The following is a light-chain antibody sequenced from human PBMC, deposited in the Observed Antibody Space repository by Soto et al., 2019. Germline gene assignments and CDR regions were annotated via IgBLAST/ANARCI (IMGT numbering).Light chain of an antibody. J-gene: IGKJ5*01. V-gene: IGKV3-11*01. CDR1: QSVSTF. CDR2: NAS. CDR3: RQRGDWPPIT. Sequence: EIVLTQSPATLSLSPGERAILSCRASQSVSTFLAWFQQKPGQPPRLLIYNASNRTTGIPARFSGSGSGTDFTLTISSLEPEDFAVYYCRQRGDWPPITFGQGTRLEI.